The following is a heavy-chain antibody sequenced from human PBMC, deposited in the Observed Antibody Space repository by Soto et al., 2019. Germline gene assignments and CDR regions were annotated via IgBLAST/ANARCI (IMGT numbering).Heavy chain of an antibody. Sequence: VQLLESGGGLIQPGGSLRLSCAASGFTFSYGIHWLRQAPGKGLEWVAYISYESSNKLYGDSVKGRFTISRDNSKNTQVLQMNSLRAEDTAVYYCAKLVIGYCSGNTCDDYWGQGTLVAVSS. CDR3: AKLVIGYCSGNTCDDY. CDR2: ISYESSNK. V-gene: IGHV3-30*18. D-gene: IGHD2-15*01. CDR1: GFTFSYG. J-gene: IGHJ4*02.